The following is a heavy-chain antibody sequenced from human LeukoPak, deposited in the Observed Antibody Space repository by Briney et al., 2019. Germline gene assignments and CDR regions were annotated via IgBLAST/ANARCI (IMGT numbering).Heavy chain of an antibody. CDR2: IYTSGST. J-gene: IGHJ4*02. Sequence: SQTLSLTCTVSGGSISSGSYYWSWLRQPAGKGLEWIGRIYTSGSTNYNSSLKSRVTISIDTSKNQFSLKLSSMTAADTAMYYCARGLRYFDWLLAGWGQGTRVTVSS. CDR1: GGSISSGSYY. D-gene: IGHD3-9*01. CDR3: ARGLRYFDWLLAG. V-gene: IGHV4-61*02.